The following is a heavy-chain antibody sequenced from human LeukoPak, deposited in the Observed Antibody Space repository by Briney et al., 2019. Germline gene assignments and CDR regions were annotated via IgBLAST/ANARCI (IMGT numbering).Heavy chain of an antibody. CDR1: GFTFSSYA. J-gene: IGHJ4*02. V-gene: IGHV3-23*01. Sequence: GGSLRLSCAASGFTFSSYAMSWVRQAPGKGLEWVSAISGSGGSTYYADSVKGRFTISRDNSKNTLYLQRNSLRAEDTAVYYCARDYDILTGLFGYFDYWGQGTLVTVSS. CDR3: ARDYDILTGLFGYFDY. D-gene: IGHD3-9*01. CDR2: ISGSGGST.